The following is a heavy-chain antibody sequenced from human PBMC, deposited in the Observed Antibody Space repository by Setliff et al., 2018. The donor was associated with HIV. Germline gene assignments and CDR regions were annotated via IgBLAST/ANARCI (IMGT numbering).Heavy chain of an antibody. D-gene: IGHD6-6*01. J-gene: IGHJ2*01. CDR3: ARDSDLDYSSSARWYFDL. Sequence: SETLSLTCTVSGGSISSYYWSWIRQPPGKGLEWIGYIYYSESTNYNPSLKSRVTISVDTSKNQFSLKLNSVTAADTAVYYCARDSDLDYSSSARWYFDLWGRGTLVTVSS. CDR1: GGSISSYY. CDR2: IYYSEST. V-gene: IGHV4-59*01.